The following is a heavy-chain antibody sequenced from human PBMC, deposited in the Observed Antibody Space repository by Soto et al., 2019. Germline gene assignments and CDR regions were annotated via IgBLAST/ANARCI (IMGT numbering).Heavy chain of an antibody. V-gene: IGHV4-39*01. D-gene: IGHD3-3*01. CDR2: IYYSGST. CDR3: ARHVRVDFWSGYYTVSWFDP. Sequence: SETLSLTCTVSGGSISSSSYYWDWIRQPPGKGLEWIGSIYYSGSTYYNPSLKSRVTITVDRSKNRFCLKLGSVTAADTAVYYCARHVRVDFWSGYYTVSWFDPWGQGTLVTVSS. CDR1: GGSISSSSYY. J-gene: IGHJ5*02.